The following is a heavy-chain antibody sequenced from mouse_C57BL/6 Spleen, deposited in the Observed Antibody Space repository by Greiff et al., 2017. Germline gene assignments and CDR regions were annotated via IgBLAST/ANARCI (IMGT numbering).Heavy chain of an antibody. V-gene: IGHV1-82*01. CDR1: CYAFSSSW. CDR2: IYPGDGDT. J-gene: IGHJ3*01. Sequence: VQLQQSGPELVKPGASVKLSCKASCYAFSSSWMNWVKQRPGKGLEWIGRIYPGDGDTNYNGKFKGKATLTADKSSSTAYLQLSSLTSEDSAVYFCARATFAYWGQGTLVTVSA. CDR3: ARATFAY.